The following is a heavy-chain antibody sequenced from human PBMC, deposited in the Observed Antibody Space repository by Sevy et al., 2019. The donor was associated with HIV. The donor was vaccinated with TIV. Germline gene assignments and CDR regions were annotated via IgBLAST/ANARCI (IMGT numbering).Heavy chain of an antibody. J-gene: IGHJ1*01. CDR2: IRSKANSYAT. V-gene: IGHV3-73*01. D-gene: IGHD6-13*01. Sequence: GGSLRLSCAASGFTFSGSAMHWVRQASGKGLEWVGRIRSKANSYATANAASVKGRFTISRDDSKNTAYLQMNSLKTEDTAVYYCTRMSSSSWYEVVYFQHWGQGTLVTVSS. CDR3: TRMSSSSWYEVVYFQH. CDR1: GFTFSGSA.